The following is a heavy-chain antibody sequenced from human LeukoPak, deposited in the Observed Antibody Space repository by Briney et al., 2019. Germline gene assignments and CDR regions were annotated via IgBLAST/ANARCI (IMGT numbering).Heavy chain of an antibody. V-gene: IGHV4-34*01. CDR2: IFHSGST. D-gene: IGHD2-15*01. CDR1: GGSFSGYY. CDR3: ATGILVTVSAAFDS. J-gene: IGHJ4*01. Sequence: PSETLSLTCGVSGGSFSGYYWNWIRQFPGMGLEWISDIFHSGSTNYNASLTGRVTLSVDISKNQFSLQLSFVTAADTAVSFCATGILVTVSAAFDSWGHGALGTPSS.